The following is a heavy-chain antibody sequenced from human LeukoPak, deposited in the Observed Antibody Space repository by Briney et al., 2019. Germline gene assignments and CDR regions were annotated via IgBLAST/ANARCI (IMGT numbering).Heavy chain of an antibody. CDR3: ARDPTGIAAAGTLFDY. CDR1: GYTFISYY. Sequence: EASVKVSCKASGYTFISYYMHWVRQAPGQGLEWMGIINPSGGSTSYAQKFQGRVTMTRGTSTSTVYMELSSLRSEDTAVYYCARDPTGIAAAGTLFDYWGQGTLVTVSS. CDR2: INPSGGST. D-gene: IGHD6-13*01. V-gene: IGHV1-46*01. J-gene: IGHJ4*02.